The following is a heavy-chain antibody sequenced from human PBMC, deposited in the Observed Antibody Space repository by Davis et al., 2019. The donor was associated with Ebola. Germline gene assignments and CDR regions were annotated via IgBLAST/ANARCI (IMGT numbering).Heavy chain of an antibody. V-gene: IGHV1-18*01. Sequence: AASVKVSCKASGYTFTSYGISWVRQAPGQGLEWMGWISAYNGNTNYAQKLQGRVTMTTDTSTSTAYMELRSLRSDDTAVYYCAGGDRRFLEWFHFDYWGQGTLVTVSS. D-gene: IGHD3-3*01. CDR1: GYTFTSYG. CDR2: ISAYNGNT. J-gene: IGHJ4*02. CDR3: AGGDRRFLEWFHFDY.